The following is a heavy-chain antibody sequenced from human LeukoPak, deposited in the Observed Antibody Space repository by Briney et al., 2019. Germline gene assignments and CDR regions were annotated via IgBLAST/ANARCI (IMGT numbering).Heavy chain of an antibody. CDR1: GFTVSSNY. D-gene: IGHD6-6*01. CDR2: IYTGVST. V-gene: IGHV3-53*04. J-gene: IGHJ4*02. CDR3: ALEYRSSPGLRFDY. Sequence: PGASLRLSCAASGFTVSSNYMSWVRQAPGKGLEWVSVIYTGVSTYYADSVKRRFTTSTQNSKNTLYVQMNSLRDEGTVVYYCALEYRSSPGLRFDYWGQGTLVTVSS.